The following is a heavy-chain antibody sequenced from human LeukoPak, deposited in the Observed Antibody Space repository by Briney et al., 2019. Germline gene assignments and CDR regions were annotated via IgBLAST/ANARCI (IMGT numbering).Heavy chain of an antibody. CDR2: INTNTGNP. Sequence: ASVKVSCKASGYTFTSYTMNWVRQAPGQGLEWMGWINTNTGNPMYAQGFTGRFVFSLDTSVSTAYLQITSLKAEDTVVYYCARAHPGYSYGPPFIDYWGQGTLVTVSS. J-gene: IGHJ4*02. CDR1: GYTFTSYT. V-gene: IGHV7-4-1*02. D-gene: IGHD5-18*01. CDR3: ARAHPGYSYGPPFIDY.